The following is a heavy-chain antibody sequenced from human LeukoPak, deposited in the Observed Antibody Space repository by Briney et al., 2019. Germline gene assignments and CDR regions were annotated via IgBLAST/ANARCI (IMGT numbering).Heavy chain of an antibody. CDR3: ATTLDYYDSSVLRIGAFDI. CDR1: GYTFTSYG. CDR2: ITAYNGNT. D-gene: IGHD3-22*01. J-gene: IGHJ3*02. V-gene: IGHV1-18*01. Sequence: ASVKVSCKASGYTFTSYGISWVREAPGQGLEWGGWITAYNGNTNYAQKLQGRVTMTTDTSTRTAYRELRSLRSDDTAVYYCATTLDYYDSSVLRIGAFDIWGQGTMVTVSS.